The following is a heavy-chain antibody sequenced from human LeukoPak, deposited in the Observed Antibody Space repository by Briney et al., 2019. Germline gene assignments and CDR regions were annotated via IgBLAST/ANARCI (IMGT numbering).Heavy chain of an antibody. CDR2: IYYSGNT. J-gene: IGHJ4*02. Sequence: SETLSLTCTVSGGSISSGDYYWSWIRQPPGKGLEWIGYIYYSGNTYYNPSLKSRVTISVDTSKNQFSLKLSSVTAADTAVYYCARLASTVALDYWGQGTLVTVSS. V-gene: IGHV4-30-4*01. CDR3: ARLASTVALDY. CDR1: GGSISSGDYY. D-gene: IGHD4-23*01.